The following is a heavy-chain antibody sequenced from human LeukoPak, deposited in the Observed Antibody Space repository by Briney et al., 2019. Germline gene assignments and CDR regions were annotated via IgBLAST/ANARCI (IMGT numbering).Heavy chain of an antibody. D-gene: IGHD2-2*01. CDR3: AKVMGPAADDAFDI. J-gene: IGHJ3*02. CDR1: GFTFSSYG. CDR2: IRYDGSNK. V-gene: IGHV3-30*02. Sequence: GGSLRLSCAASGFTFSSYGMHWVRQAPGKGLGWVAFIRYDGSNKYYADSVKDRFTITRGNSKNTLSLLMNSCRTEAKAVCYFAKVMGPAADDAFDIGSQGTMVTVSS.